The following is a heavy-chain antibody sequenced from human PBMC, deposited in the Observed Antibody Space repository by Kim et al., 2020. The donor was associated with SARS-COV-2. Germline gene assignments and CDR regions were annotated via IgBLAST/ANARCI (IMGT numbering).Heavy chain of an antibody. CDR2: IIPIFGTA. CDR3: AIGYCSSTSCQNFDY. D-gene: IGHD2-2*01. J-gene: IGHJ4*02. Sequence: SVKVSCKASGGTFSRYAISWVRQAPGQGLEWMGGIIPIFGTANYAQKFQGRVTITADESTSTAYMELSSLRSEDTAVYYCAIGYCSSTSCQNFDYWGQGTLVTVSS. CDR1: GGTFSRYA. V-gene: IGHV1-69*13.